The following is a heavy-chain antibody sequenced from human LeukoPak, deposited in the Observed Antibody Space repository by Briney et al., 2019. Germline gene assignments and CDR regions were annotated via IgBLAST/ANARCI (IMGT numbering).Heavy chain of an antibody. CDR1: GGSISSYY. CDR3: ARELELRGRGLDF. Sequence: SETLSLICTVSGGSISSYYWSWIRQPPGKGLEWIGYIYYSGSTNYNPSLKSRVTISVDTSKNQFSLKLSSVTAADTAVYYCARELELRGRGLDFWGQGTLVTVSS. CDR2: IYYSGST. J-gene: IGHJ4*02. D-gene: IGHD1-7*01. V-gene: IGHV4-59*12.